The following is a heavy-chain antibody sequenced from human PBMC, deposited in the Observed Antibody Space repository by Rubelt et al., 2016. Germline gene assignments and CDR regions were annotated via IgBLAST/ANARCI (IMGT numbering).Heavy chain of an antibody. J-gene: IGHJ5*01. D-gene: IGHD1-1*01. Sequence: QLQLQESGPGLVKPSETLSLTCTGSGGAISDSDYYWAWIRQPPGRGLEYIVTVLHSGSADYNPALNSRVTVSVATSKNQFPLSLYSVTAADPAVYSCARARSTGVGGRGFFDSWGQGTLVTVSS. CDR1: GGAISDSDYY. CDR3: ARARSTGVGGRGFFDS. V-gene: IGHV4-39*01. CDR2: VLHSGSA.